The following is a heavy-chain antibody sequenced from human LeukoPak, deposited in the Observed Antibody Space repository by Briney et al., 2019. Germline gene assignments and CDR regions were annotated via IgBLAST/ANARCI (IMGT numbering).Heavy chain of an antibody. CDR2: IYTSGST. D-gene: IGHD6-6*01. CDR3: AASDSSSSFSMDY. J-gene: IGHJ4*02. CDR1: GDSITTNNHY. Sequence: SETLSLTCTVSGDSITTNNHYWAWIRQPPGKGLEWIGYIYTSGSTNYNPSLKSRVTISVDTSKNQFSLKLSSVTAADTAVYYCAASDSSSSFSMDYWGQGTLVTVSS. V-gene: IGHV4-61*05.